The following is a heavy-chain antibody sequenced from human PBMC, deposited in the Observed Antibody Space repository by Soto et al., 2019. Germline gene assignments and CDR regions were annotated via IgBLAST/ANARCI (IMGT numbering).Heavy chain of an antibody. CDR1: GGSINSYY. V-gene: IGHV4-4*07. J-gene: IGHJ5*02. CDR3: ARDYFYGSGTTSGYWFDP. D-gene: IGHD3-10*01. CDR2: IYSSGST. Sequence: PSETLSLTCTVSGGSINSYYWSWIRQPAGKGLEWVGVIYSSGSTDYNPSLRSRVSMSIDTSKNQFSLKLSSVTAADTAVYYCARDYFYGSGTTSGYWFDPWGQGYLVTVSS.